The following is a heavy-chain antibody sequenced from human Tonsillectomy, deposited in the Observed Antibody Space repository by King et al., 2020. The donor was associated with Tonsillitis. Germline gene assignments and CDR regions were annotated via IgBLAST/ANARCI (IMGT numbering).Heavy chain of an antibody. CDR1: GDSISSGSYC. Sequence: QLQESGPGLVKPSETLSLTCTVSGDSISSGSYCWGWTRQPPGKGLEWIGCIFYSGTTYYKSSLKSRVTISVDTSRNQFSLRMSSVTAADTAVYYCARNKGHCDGGSCFPYNYWGQGPLVTVSS. D-gene: IGHD2-15*01. CDR3: ARNKGHCDGGSCFPYNY. V-gene: IGHV4-39*01. CDR2: IFYSGTT. J-gene: IGHJ4*02.